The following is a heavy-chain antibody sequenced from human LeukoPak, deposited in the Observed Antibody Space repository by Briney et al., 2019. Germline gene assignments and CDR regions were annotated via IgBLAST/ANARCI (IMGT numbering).Heavy chain of an antibody. J-gene: IGHJ4*02. CDR3: ARDGKKATVTPVGY. Sequence: GRSLRLSCAASGFTFSSYAMHWVRQAPGKGLEWVAVISYDGSNKYYADSVKGRFTISRDNAKNSLYLQMNSLRAEDTAVYYCARDGKKATVTPVGYWGQGTLVTVSS. V-gene: IGHV3-30-3*01. CDR1: GFTFSSYA. CDR2: ISYDGSNK. D-gene: IGHD4-17*01.